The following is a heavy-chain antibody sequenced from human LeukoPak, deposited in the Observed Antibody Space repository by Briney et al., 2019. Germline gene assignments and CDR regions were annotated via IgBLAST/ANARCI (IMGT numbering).Heavy chain of an antibody. CDR3: ARGIAAAPERAFDI. D-gene: IGHD6-13*01. J-gene: IGHJ3*02. CDR1: GGSISSYY. V-gene: IGHV4-4*07. Sequence: SETLSLTCTVSGGSISSYYWSWFRQPAGKGLEWIGRIYSSGSTDYNPSLKSRVTMSVDTSKNQFSLKMSSVTAADTAVYYCARGIAAAPERAFDIWGQGTMVTVSS. CDR2: IYSSGST.